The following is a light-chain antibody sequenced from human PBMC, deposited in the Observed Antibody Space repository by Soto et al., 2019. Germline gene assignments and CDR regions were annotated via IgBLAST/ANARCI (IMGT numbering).Light chain of an antibody. J-gene: IGKJ1*01. CDR3: QQYNVWPQT. V-gene: IGKV1-6*01. CDR1: QGIRND. CDR2: AAS. Sequence: AIQMTQSASSLSASVGDRVTITCRASQGIRNDLGWYQQKPGKAPKLLIYAASSLQSGVPSRFSGSGSGTDFTLTISSLQSEDFAVYYCQQYNVWPQTFGQGTKVDIK.